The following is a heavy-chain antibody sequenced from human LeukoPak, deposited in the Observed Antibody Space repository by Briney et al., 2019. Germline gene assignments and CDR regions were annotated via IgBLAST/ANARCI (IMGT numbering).Heavy chain of an antibody. CDR3: ARDYTGYFP. CDR1: GLTFSSYW. J-gene: IGHJ5*02. D-gene: IGHD3-9*01. CDR2: IKTDGSEK. Sequence: GGSLRLSCEASGLTFSSYWMSWVRQAPGKGLEWVANIKTDGSEKYYVDSVKGRFTISRDNAKNSLYLQMNSLRAEDTAVYYCARDYTGYFPWGQGTLVIVSS. V-gene: IGHV3-7*03.